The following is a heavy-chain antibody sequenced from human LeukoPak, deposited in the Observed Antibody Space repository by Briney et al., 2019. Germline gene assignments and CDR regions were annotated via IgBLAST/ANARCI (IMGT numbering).Heavy chain of an antibody. CDR2: IHHSGNT. J-gene: IGHJ4*02. CDR1: GDSISSSHW. Sequence: KASETLSLTCAVSGDSISSSHWWTWIRQPPGKGLEWIGEIHHSGNTDYNPSLKSRVTISLDKSKNEFPLQMRSVTAADTAFYYCARDQSVRSWYFDSWGQGALVTVSS. D-gene: IGHD6-13*01. V-gene: IGHV4-4*02. CDR3: ARDQSVRSWYFDS.